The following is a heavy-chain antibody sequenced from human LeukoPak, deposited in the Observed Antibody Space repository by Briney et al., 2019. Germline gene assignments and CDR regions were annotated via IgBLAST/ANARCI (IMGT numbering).Heavy chain of an antibody. D-gene: IGHD3-9*01. Sequence: GASVKVSCKASGYTFTSYGISWVRQAPGQGLEWMGWISAYNGNTNYAQKLQGRVTMTTDTSTSTAYMELRSLRSDDTAVYYCARGGGNYDILTGSPLDYMDVWGKGTTVTVSS. CDR3: ARGGGNYDILTGSPLDYMDV. CDR2: ISAYNGNT. V-gene: IGHV1-18*01. J-gene: IGHJ6*03. CDR1: GYTFTSYG.